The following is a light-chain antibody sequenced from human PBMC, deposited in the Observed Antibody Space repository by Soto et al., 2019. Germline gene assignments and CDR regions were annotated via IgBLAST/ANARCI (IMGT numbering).Light chain of an antibody. Sequence: QSVLTQPPSASGTPGQRVIISCSGSSSNIGSNTVNWYQQLPGTAPKLLIYSNNQRTSGVPDRFSGSKSGTSASLAISGLQSEDEADYYCAAWDDSLNGVVFGEGTKLTVL. CDR1: SSNIGSNT. J-gene: IGLJ2*01. CDR2: SNN. V-gene: IGLV1-44*01. CDR3: AAWDDSLNGVV.